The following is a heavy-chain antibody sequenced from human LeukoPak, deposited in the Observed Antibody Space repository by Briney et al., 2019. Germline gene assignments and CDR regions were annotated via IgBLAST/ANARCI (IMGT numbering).Heavy chain of an antibody. J-gene: IGHJ6*03. V-gene: IGHV4-30-2*01. CDR1: GGSISSGGYY. Sequence: SETLSLTCTVSGGSISSGGYYWSWIRQPPGKGLEWIGYIYHSGSTYYNPSLKSRVTMSVDTSKNQFSLKLSSVTAADTAVYYCGRLYNYYMDVWGKGTTVTVSS. CDR2: IYHSGST. CDR3: GRLYNYYMDV. D-gene: IGHD3-10*01.